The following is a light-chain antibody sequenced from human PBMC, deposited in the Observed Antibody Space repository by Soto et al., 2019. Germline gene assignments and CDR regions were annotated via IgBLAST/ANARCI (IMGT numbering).Light chain of an antibody. CDR2: DVT. CDR3: NSYTSSSPYV. J-gene: IGLJ1*01. CDR1: SSDVGGFNY. Sequence: QSALTQPASVSGSPGQSVTISCTGTSSDVGGFNYVSWYQQHPAKAPKLMIYDVTHRPSGVSYRFSGSKSGNTASLTISGLQAEDEADYYCNSYTSSSPYVFGTGTKLTVL. V-gene: IGLV2-14*03.